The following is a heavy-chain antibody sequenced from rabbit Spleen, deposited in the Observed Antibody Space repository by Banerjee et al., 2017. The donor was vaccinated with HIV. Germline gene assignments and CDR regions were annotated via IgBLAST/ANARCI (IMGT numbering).Heavy chain of an antibody. CDR2: IYTTSGIT. V-gene: IGHV1S40*01. J-gene: IGHJ6*01. CDR3: AREDRGSDGLVFRL. D-gene: IGHD4-2*01. CDR1: GIDFSGYYY. Sequence: QSLEESGGGLVKPEGSLTLTCKASGIDFSGYYYMCWVRQPPGKGLELVACIYTTSGITWYASWVNGRFTISITSSTTVTLQMTSLTAADTATYFCAREDRGSDGLVFRLWGPGTLVTVS.